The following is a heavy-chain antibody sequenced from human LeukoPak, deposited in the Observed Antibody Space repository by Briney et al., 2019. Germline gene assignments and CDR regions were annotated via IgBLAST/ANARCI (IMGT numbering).Heavy chain of an antibody. J-gene: IGHJ4*02. V-gene: IGHV1-2*06. CDR1: GYTFTGYY. D-gene: IGHD6-19*01. Sequence: ASVKVSCKASGYTFTGYYMHWVRQAPGLGLEWMGRINPNSGGTNYAQKFQGRVSMTRDTSTSTVYMELSRQRSDDTAVFYCARDPRIAVAGKYFDYWGQGTLVTVSS. CDR2: INPNSGGT. CDR3: ARDPRIAVAGKYFDY.